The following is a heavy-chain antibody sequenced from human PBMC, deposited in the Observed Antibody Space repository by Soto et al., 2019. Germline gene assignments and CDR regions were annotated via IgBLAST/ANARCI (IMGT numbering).Heavy chain of an antibody. CDR3: ASASGYSPLPNWFDP. D-gene: IGHD6-13*01. V-gene: IGHV4-59*01. CDR1: VGSISSYY. CDR2: IYYSGST. Sequence: SETLCVTCTFSVGSISSYYWNWIRQPPGKGLEWIGYIYYSGSTNYNPSLKSRVTISVDTSKNQFSLKLSSVTAADTAVYYCASASGYSPLPNWFDPWGQGTMVTVSS. J-gene: IGHJ5*02.